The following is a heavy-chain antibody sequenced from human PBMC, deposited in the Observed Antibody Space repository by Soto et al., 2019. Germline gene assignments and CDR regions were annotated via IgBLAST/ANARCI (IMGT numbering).Heavy chain of an antibody. J-gene: IGHJ4*02. Sequence: EVQLLESGGGLVQPGGSLRLSCAASGFTFSSYAMSWVRQAPGKGLEWVSTISGTGGSTFYADSVKGRFTISRDNSRDTLYLQVDRLRVEDTAVYFCATIYSSGRYYYHFDYWGQGTLVTVSS. D-gene: IGHD3-22*01. CDR2: ISGTGGST. CDR3: ATIYSSGRYYYHFDY. CDR1: GFTFSSYA. V-gene: IGHV3-23*01.